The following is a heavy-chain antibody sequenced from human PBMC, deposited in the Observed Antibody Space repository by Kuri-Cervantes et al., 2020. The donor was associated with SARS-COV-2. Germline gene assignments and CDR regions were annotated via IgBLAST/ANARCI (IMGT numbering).Heavy chain of an antibody. Sequence: SSSSYYWGWIRQPPGKGLEWVANIKQDGSEKYYVDSVKGRFTISRDNAKNSLYLQMNSLRAEDTAVYYCARAEWGLIDYWGQGTLVTVSS. CDR1: SSSSYY. CDR2: IKQDGSEK. V-gene: IGHV3-7*01. CDR3: ARAEWGLIDY. D-gene: IGHD1-26*01. J-gene: IGHJ4*02.